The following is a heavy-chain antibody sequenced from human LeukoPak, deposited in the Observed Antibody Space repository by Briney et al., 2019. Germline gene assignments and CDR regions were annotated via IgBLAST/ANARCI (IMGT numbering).Heavy chain of an antibody. CDR3: ARDIEGIDSRSWYSYYYMDV. D-gene: IGHD6-13*01. Sequence: SETLSLTCTVSGGSISTYYWSWIRQPAGQGLEWVWRISTSDSTNYNPSLKSPVTMSVDTSTDQFSLKLTSVTPADTAVYYCARDIEGIDSRSWYSYYYMDVWGKGTTVTVSS. CDR1: GGSISTYY. CDR2: ISTSDST. J-gene: IGHJ6*03. V-gene: IGHV4-4*07.